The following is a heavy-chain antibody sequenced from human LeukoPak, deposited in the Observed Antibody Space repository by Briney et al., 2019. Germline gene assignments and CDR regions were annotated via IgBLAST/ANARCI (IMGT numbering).Heavy chain of an antibody. V-gene: IGHV1-2*02. CDR3: ARDRGSSGFDAFDI. Sequence: ASVKVSCKASGYNFTDYFMHWVRQAPGQGLEWMGWINPNSGGTHYEQKFQGRVTMTRDTSITTAYMELSRLTSDDTAVFYCARDRGSSGFDAFDIWGQGTMVTVSS. CDR2: INPNSGGT. CDR1: GYNFTDYF. J-gene: IGHJ3*02. D-gene: IGHD3-22*01.